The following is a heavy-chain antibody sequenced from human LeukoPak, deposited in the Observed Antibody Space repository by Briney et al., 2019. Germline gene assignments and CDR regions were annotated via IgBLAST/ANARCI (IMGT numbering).Heavy chain of an antibody. V-gene: IGHV4-59*12. D-gene: IGHD6-19*01. CDR1: GGSISSYY. CDR2: IYYSGST. J-gene: IGHJ4*02. CDR3: ARFGYVAGSTY. Sequence: PSETLSLTCTVSGGSISSYYWSWIRQPPGKGLEWIGYIYYSGSTNYNPSLKSRVTISVDTSKNQFSLKLSSVTAADTAVYYCARFGYVAGSTYWGQGTLVTVSS.